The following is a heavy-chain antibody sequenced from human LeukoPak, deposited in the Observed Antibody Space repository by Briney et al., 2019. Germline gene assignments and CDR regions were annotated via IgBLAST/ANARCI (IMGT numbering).Heavy chain of an antibody. CDR1: GGSISSSSYY. Sequence: TSETLSLTCTVSGGSISSSSYYWGWIRQPPGKGLQWIGSIYYRGNTYYTPSLKSRVTISVVTSKNQFSLKLSSVTAADTAVYYCASPPLDYGDYSIDYWGHGTLVTVSS. V-gene: IGHV4-39*01. J-gene: IGHJ4*01. D-gene: IGHD4-17*01. CDR2: IYYRGNT. CDR3: ASPPLDYGDYSIDY.